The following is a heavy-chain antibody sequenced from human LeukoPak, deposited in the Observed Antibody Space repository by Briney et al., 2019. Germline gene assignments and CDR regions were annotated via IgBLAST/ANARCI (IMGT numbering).Heavy chain of an antibody. Sequence: PSETLSLTCTVSGGSISSSSYYWGWIRQPPGKGLEWIGSIYRDGRSQYNPSLKSRVTMSVDTSKNQFSVKLSSGTAADTAVYYCARHDGSGRRIALDYWGQGTLVTVSS. V-gene: IGHV4-39*01. CDR3: ARHDGSGRRIALDY. D-gene: IGHD6-19*01. J-gene: IGHJ4*02. CDR1: GGSISSSSYY. CDR2: IYRDGRS.